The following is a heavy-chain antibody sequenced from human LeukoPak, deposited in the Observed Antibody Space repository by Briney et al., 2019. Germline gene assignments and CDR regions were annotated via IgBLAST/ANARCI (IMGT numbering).Heavy chain of an antibody. CDR2: IKQDGSEK. J-gene: IGHJ4*02. Sequence: GGSLRLSCAASGFTFSSYWMSWVRQAPGKGLEWVANIKQDGSEKYYVDSVKGRFTISRDNAKNSLYLQMNSLRAEDTAVYYCASLPPGVYYYGSGSYYEYYFDYWGQGTLVTVSS. CDR3: ASLPPGVYYYGSGSYYEYYFDY. V-gene: IGHV3-7*01. CDR1: GFTFSSYW. D-gene: IGHD3-10*01.